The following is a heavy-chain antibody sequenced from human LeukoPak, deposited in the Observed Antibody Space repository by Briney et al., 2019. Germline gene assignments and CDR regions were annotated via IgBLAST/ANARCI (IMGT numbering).Heavy chain of an antibody. CDR1: GGSISSHY. Sequence: SETLSLTCTVSGGSISSHYWSWIRQPPGKGLEWIGYIYYSGSTNYNPSLKSRVTISVDTSKNQFSLKLSSVTAADTVVYYCARSKRQNYYYYYMDVWGKGTTVTVSS. V-gene: IGHV4-59*11. CDR3: ARSKRQNYYYYYMDV. CDR2: IYYSGST. J-gene: IGHJ6*03.